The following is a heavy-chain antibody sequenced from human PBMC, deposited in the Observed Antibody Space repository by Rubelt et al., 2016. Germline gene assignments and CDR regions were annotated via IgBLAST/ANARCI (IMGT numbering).Heavy chain of an antibody. CDR1: GFTFSSYG. V-gene: IGHV3-33*01. J-gene: IGHJ6*02. CDR2: IWYDGSNK. CDR3: ARDGRGITIFGVGFLRDV. Sequence: QVQLVESGGGVVQPGRSLRLSCAASGFTFSSYGMHWVRQAPGKGLEWVTVIWYDGSNKYYADSVKGRFTIARDNSKNTLYLQMNSRRSEEQVVYYCARDGRGITIFGVGFLRDVWGQGTTVTVSS. D-gene: IGHD3-3*01.